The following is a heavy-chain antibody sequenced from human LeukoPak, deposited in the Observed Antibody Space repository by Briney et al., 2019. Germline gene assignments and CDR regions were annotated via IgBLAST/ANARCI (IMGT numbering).Heavy chain of an antibody. CDR1: GGSISPYY. Sequence: SETLSLTCTVSGGSISPYYWSWIRQPPGKGLEWIGYIYYSGSTNYNPSLKSRVTISVDTSKNQFSLKLSSVTAADTAVYYCARFNSGSYQHYFDYWGQGTLVTVSS. CDR2: IYYSGST. D-gene: IGHD1-26*01. CDR3: ARFNSGSYQHYFDY. V-gene: IGHV4-59*12. J-gene: IGHJ4*02.